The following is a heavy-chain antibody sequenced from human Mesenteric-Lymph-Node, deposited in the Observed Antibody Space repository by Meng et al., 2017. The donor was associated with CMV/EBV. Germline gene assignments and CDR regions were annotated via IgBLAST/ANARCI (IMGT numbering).Heavy chain of an antibody. V-gene: IGHV3-21*01. CDR1: GFTFSSYS. J-gene: IGHJ6*02. D-gene: IGHD1-1*01. Sequence: GESLKISCVASGFTFSSYSMNWVRQAPGKGLEWVSSISSSSYIYYADSVKGRFTISRDNAKNSSYLQMNSLRADDTAVYYCARGVQYTTHYYYYGLDVWGQGTTVTVSS. CDR3: ARGVQYTTHYYYYGLDV. CDR2: ISSSSYI.